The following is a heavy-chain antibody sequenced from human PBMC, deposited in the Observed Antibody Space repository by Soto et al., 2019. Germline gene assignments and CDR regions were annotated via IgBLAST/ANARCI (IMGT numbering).Heavy chain of an antibody. CDR3: ARGGRAVSCTGYYYYYCMDV. Sequence: LSCAASGFTFSSYWMSWVRQAPGKGLEWVANIKQDGSEKYYVDSVKGRFTISRDNAKNSLYLQMNSLRAEDTAVYYCARGGRAVSCTGYYYYYCMDVWGQGTTVTVSS. V-gene: IGHV3-7*01. CDR2: IKQDGSEK. CDR1: GFTFSSYW. J-gene: IGHJ6*02. D-gene: IGHD6-19*01.